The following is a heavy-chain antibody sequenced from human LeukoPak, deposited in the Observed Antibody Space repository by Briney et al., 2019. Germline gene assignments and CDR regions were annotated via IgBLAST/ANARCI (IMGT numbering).Heavy chain of an antibody. V-gene: IGHV4-38-2*01. CDR2: IYHSGST. J-gene: IGHJ4*02. D-gene: IGHD6-6*01. CDR3: VRGAARPRHFDY. Sequence: MASETLSLTCAVSGYSISSGYYWGWIRQPPGKGLEWIGSIYHSGSTYYNPSLKSRVTISVDTSKNQFSLKLSSVTAADTAVYYCVRGAARPRHFDYWGQGALVTVSS. CDR1: GYSISSGYY.